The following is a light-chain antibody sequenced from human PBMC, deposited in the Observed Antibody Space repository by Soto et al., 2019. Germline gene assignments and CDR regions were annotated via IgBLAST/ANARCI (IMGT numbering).Light chain of an antibody. J-gene: IGKJ2*01. CDR3: QHYGSSLYT. V-gene: IGKV3-20*01. CDR2: GAS. Sequence: EIVLTQSPATLSVSPGERVTLSCRASQSVDINLAWYQQKPGQAPRLLIYGASTRATGIPDRFSGSGSGTDFTLTISRLEPEDFAVYYCQHYGSSLYTFGQGTKLEIK. CDR1: QSVDIN.